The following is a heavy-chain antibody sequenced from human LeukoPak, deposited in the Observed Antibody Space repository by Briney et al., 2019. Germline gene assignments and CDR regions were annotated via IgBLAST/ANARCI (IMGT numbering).Heavy chain of an antibody. J-gene: IGHJ5*02. D-gene: IGHD3-3*01. V-gene: IGHV2-5*01. CDR1: GFSLSTRGVG. CDR2: IYWNDDK. CDR3: AHRRIWGPGHYYDFGYNWFDH. Sequence: SGPTLLNPTQTLTLTFTFSGFSLSTRGVGVGWIRQPPVKALEWLALIYWNDDKRYSPSLKSRLTITKDTSKNQVVLTMTNMDPVDTATYYCAHRRIWGPGHYYDFGYNWFDHWGQGTLVTVSS.